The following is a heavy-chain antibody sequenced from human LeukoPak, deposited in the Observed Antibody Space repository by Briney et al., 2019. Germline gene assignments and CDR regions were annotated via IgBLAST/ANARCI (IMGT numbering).Heavy chain of an antibody. D-gene: IGHD1-26*01. J-gene: IGHJ4*02. V-gene: IGHV3-74*01. CDR3: ARDRRLVGAIDY. CDR1: GFTFSSYW. CDR2: INSDGSST. Sequence: GGSLRLSCAASGFTFSSYWMHWVRQAPGKGLVWVSCINSDGSSTSYADSVKGRFTISRDNAKNTLYLQMNSLRAEDTAVYYCARDRRLVGAIDYWGQGTLVTVSS.